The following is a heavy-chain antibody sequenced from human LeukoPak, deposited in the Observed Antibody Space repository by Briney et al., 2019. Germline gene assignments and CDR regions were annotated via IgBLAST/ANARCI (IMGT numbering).Heavy chain of an antibody. D-gene: IGHD5-24*01. V-gene: IGHV3-7*01. CDR1: GFTFSSYW. Sequence: QAGGSLRLSCAASGFTFSSYWMSWVRQAPGKGLEWVADIKQDGSEKYYVDSVKGRFTISRDNAKNSLYLQMNSLRAEDTAVYYCARMLVYRWLQPSNDYWGQGTLVTVSS. CDR3: ARMLVYRWLQPSNDY. J-gene: IGHJ4*02. CDR2: IKQDGSEK.